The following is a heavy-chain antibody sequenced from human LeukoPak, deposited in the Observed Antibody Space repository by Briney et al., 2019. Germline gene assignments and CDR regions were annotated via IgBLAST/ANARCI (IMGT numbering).Heavy chain of an antibody. CDR3: ARYAFYGVEWFLEWSTTKGDYFDY. CDR2: VYYSGST. CDR1: GGSISSYY. V-gene: IGHV4-59*01. J-gene: IGHJ4*02. D-gene: IGHD3-3*01. Sequence: SETLSLTCSVSGGSISSYYWSWIRQPPGKGLEWIGYVYYSGSTIYNPSLKNRLTISVDTSKNQFSLKLSSVTGADAAVYYCARYAFYGVEWFLEWSTTKGDYFDYWGQGALVTVSS.